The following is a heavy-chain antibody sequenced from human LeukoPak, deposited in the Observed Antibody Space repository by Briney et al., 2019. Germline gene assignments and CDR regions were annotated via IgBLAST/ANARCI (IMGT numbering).Heavy chain of an antibody. CDR3: ARAGDRSGYYITARSRGAFDI. J-gene: IGHJ3*02. D-gene: IGHD3-22*01. Sequence: GSLRLSCAASGFTFSSYSMNWVRQAPGKGLEWIGEINHSGSTNYNPSLKSRVTISGETSKNRGSLKLSSVTAADTAVYYCARAGDRSGYYITARSRGAFDIWGQGTMVTVSS. CDR1: GFTFSSYS. V-gene: IGHV4-34*01. CDR2: INHSGST.